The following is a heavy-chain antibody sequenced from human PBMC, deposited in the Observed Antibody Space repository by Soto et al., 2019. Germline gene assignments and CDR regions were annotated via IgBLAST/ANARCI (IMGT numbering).Heavy chain of an antibody. Sequence: SVKVSCKASGGTFSSYAISWVRQAPGQGLEWMGGIIPIFGTANYAQKFQGRVTITADESTSTAYMELSSLRSEDTAVYYCARDLSVSGGEYYYYGMDVWGQGTTVTVSS. CDR2: IIPIFGTA. J-gene: IGHJ6*02. D-gene: IGHD3-10*01. CDR1: GGTFSSYA. CDR3: ARDLSVSGGEYYYYGMDV. V-gene: IGHV1-69*13.